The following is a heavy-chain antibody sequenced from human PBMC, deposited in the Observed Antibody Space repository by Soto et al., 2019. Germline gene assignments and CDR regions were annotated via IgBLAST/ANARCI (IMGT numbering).Heavy chain of an antibody. J-gene: IGHJ6*02. D-gene: IGHD6-6*01. V-gene: IGHV1-2*04. CDR2: INPNSGGT. CDR3: ARSPSSSSYYYYYYGMDV. CDR1: GYTFTGYY. Sequence: ASVTVSCQASGYTFTGYYMHWVRQAPGQGLEWMGWINPNSGGTNYAQKFQGWVTMTRDTSISTAYMELSRLRSDDTAVYYCARSPSSSSYYYYYYGMDVWGQGTTVTVSS.